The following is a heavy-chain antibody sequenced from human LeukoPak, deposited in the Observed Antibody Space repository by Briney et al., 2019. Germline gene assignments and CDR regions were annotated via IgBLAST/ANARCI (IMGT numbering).Heavy chain of an antibody. V-gene: IGHV3-74*01. CDR1: GFTFSSYG. CDR3: ERPDY. Sequence: PGGSLRLSCASSGFTFSSYGMHWVRQAPGKGLVLVSSINGDGRSTIYADSVRGRFTTSRDNAKNTVYLQMNRLRAEDTAVYYCERPDYWGKGTLVTVSS. J-gene: IGHJ4*02. CDR2: INGDGRST.